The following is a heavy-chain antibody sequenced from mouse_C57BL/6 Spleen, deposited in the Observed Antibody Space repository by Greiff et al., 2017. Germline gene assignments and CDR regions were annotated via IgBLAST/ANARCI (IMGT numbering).Heavy chain of an antibody. Sequence: QVQLQQPGAELVKPGASVKLSCKASGYTFTSYWMHWVKQRPGQGLEWIGMIHPNSGSTNYNEKFKSKATLTVDKSSSTAYMQLSSLTSEDSAVYYCASRVTTVYFDYWGQGTTLTVSS. V-gene: IGHV1-64*01. D-gene: IGHD1-1*01. CDR2: IHPNSGST. CDR3: ASRVTTVYFDY. J-gene: IGHJ2*01. CDR1: GYTFTSYW.